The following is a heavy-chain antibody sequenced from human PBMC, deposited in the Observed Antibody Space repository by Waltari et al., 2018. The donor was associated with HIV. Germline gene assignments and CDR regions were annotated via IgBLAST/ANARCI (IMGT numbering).Heavy chain of an antibody. D-gene: IGHD3-3*01. V-gene: IGHV1-69*12. CDR1: GGTFSSSA. CDR2: IIPIFGTA. Sequence: QVQLVQSGAEVKKPGSSVKVSCKASGGTFSSSAISWVQQAPGKGLEWMGGIIPIFGTANYAQKFQGRVTITADESTSTAYMELSSLRSEDTAVYYCARESGGTIWYGMDVWGQGTTVTVSS. CDR3: ARESGGTIWYGMDV. J-gene: IGHJ6*02.